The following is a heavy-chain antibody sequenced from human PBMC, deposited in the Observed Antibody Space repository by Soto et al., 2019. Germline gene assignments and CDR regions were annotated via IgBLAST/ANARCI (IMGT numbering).Heavy chain of an antibody. Sequence: XGSLQLCSAGSGFTPTTTPLSWVRQPPGKGLEWVTTISGTASRTYYVDSVKGRFFISRDNSKNTVTLQMNNLTLDDTAVYYCATSFRYFDNWGQGTRVTVSS. J-gene: IGHJ4*02. CDR3: ATSFRYFDN. V-gene: IGHV3-23*01. CDR1: GFTPTTTP. CDR2: ISGTASRT. D-gene: IGHD3-9*01.